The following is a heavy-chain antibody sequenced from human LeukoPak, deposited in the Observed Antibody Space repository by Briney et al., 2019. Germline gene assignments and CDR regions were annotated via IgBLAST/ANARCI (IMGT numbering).Heavy chain of an antibody. D-gene: IGHD1-26*01. Sequence: PGGSLRLSCAASGFTFSSYGMHWVRQAPGKGLEWVAFIRYDGSNKYYADSVKGRFTISRDNSKNTLYLQMNSLRAEDTAVYYCAKDSFVYSGRPFDYWGQGTLVTVSS. CDR2: IRYDGSNK. CDR3: AKDSFVYSGRPFDY. V-gene: IGHV3-30*02. CDR1: GFTFSSYG. J-gene: IGHJ4*02.